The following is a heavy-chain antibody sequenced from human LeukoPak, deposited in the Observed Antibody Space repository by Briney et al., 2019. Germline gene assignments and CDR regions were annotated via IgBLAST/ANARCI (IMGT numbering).Heavy chain of an antibody. CDR1: GGSISSYY. Sequence: SETLSLTCTVSGGSISSYYWSWIRQPVGKGLEWIGRIYTSGSTNYNPSLKSRVTMSVDTSKNQFSLKLSSVTAADTAVYYCARGGGDDFWSGYISVDYWGQGTLVTVSS. J-gene: IGHJ4*02. V-gene: IGHV4-4*07. CDR3: ARGGGDDFWSGYISVDY. D-gene: IGHD3-3*01. CDR2: IYTSGST.